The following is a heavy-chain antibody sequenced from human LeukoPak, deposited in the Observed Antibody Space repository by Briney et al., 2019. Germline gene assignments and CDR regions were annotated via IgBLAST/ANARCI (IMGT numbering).Heavy chain of an antibody. CDR2: IYSGGST. CDR3: ARVGYSSSWYSL. V-gene: IGHV3-66*01. CDR1: GFTVSSNY. J-gene: IGHJ4*02. D-gene: IGHD6-13*01. Sequence: GGYLRLSCAASGFTVSSNYMSWVRQAPGRGLEWVSVIYSGGSTYYADSVKGRFTISRDNSKNTLYLQMNSLRAEDTAVYYCARVGYSSSWYSLWGQGTLVTVSS.